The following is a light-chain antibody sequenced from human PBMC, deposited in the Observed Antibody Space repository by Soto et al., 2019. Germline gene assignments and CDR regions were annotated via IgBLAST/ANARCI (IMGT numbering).Light chain of an antibody. CDR1: SSDVGAYNH. Sequence: QYALTQPRSVSGSPGQSVTISCAGTSSDVGAYNHVSWYQQHPGKAPKLMIYDASKRPSGVPDRFSASKSGNTASLTISGLQAEDEADYYCCSYAGSYTWVFSGGTKLTVL. J-gene: IGLJ3*02. V-gene: IGLV2-11*01. CDR2: DAS. CDR3: CSYAGSYTWV.